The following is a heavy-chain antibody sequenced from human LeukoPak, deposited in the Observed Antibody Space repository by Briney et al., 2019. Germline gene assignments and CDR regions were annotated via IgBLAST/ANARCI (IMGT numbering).Heavy chain of an antibody. CDR3: ARDSRCSSTSCYLTTFFAFDI. V-gene: IGHV3-21*01. J-gene: IGHJ3*02. D-gene: IGHD2-2*01. Sequence: PGGSLRLSCAASGFTFSSYSMNWVRQAPGKGLEWVSSISSSSSYIYYADSVKGRFTISRDNAKNSLYLQMNSLRAEDTAVYYCARDSRCSSTSCYLTTFFAFDIWGQGTMVTVSS. CDR1: GFTFSSYS. CDR2: ISSSSSYI.